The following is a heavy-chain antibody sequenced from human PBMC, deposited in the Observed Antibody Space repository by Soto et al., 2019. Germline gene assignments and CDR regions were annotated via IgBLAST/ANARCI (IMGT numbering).Heavy chain of an antibody. J-gene: IGHJ4*02. V-gene: IGHV3-48*01. D-gene: IGHD3-10*01. CDR2: ISSSSSTI. Sequence: GGSLRLSCAASGFTFSSYSMNWVRQAPGKGLEWVSYISSSSSTIYYADSVKGRFTISRDNAKNSLYLQMNSLRAEDTAVYYCARDMYYYGSGEIIFDYWGQGTLVTVLL. CDR1: GFTFSSYS. CDR3: ARDMYYYGSGEIIFDY.